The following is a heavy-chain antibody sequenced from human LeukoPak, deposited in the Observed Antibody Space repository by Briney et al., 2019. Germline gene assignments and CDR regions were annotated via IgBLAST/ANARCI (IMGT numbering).Heavy chain of an antibody. J-gene: IGHJ5*02. D-gene: IGHD3-16*02. CDR1: GFTFSSYS. CDR3: AKLIRVSIGGFDP. Sequence: PGGSLRLSCAASGFTFSSYSMNWVRQAPGKGLEWVSYISSSSSTIYYADSVKGRFTISRDNAKNSLYLQMNSLRAEDTAVYYCAKLIRVSIGGFDPWGQGTLVTVSS. CDR2: ISSSSSTI. V-gene: IGHV3-48*01.